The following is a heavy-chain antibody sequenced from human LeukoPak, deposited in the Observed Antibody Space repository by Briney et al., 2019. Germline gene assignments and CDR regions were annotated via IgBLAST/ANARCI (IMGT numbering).Heavy chain of an antibody. CDR2: TNHSGST. Sequence: QTSETLSLTCAVYGGSFSGYYWSWIRHPPRKGLEWIGETNHSGSTNYNPSLKSRVTISVDASKNQFSLKLNSVTAADTAVYYCAGKGVIVVVKDWFDPWGQGTLVTVSS. V-gene: IGHV4-34*01. J-gene: IGHJ5*02. CDR3: AGKGVIVVVKDWFDP. D-gene: IGHD3-22*01. CDR1: GGSFSGYY.